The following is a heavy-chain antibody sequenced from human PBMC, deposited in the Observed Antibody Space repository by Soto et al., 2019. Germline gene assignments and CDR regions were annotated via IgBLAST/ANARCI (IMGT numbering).Heavy chain of an antibody. CDR1: GFTFSSYA. Sequence: QVQLVESGGGVVQPGRSLRLSCAASGFTFSSYAMHWVRQAPGKGLEWVAVISYDGSNKYYADSVKGRFTISRDNSKNTLYLQMNSLRAEDTAVYYCARSEWELLGVDYYYYGMDVWGQGTTVTVSS. V-gene: IGHV3-30-3*01. D-gene: IGHD1-26*01. CDR2: ISYDGSNK. CDR3: ARSEWELLGVDYYYYGMDV. J-gene: IGHJ6*02.